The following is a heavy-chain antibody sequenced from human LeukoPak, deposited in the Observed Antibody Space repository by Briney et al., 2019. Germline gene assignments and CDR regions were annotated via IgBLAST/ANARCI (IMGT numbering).Heavy chain of an antibody. D-gene: IGHD6-13*01. V-gene: IGHV3-9*03. CDR1: GLSFSSYS. CDR3: AKGGQQLVFGAFDI. CDR2: ISWNSGSI. Sequence: GGSLRLSCAASGLSFSSYSMTWVRQAPGKGLEWVSGISWNSGSIGYADSVKGRFTISRDNAKNSLHLQMNSLRAEDMAFYYCAKGGQQLVFGAFDIWGQGTMVTVSS. J-gene: IGHJ3*02.